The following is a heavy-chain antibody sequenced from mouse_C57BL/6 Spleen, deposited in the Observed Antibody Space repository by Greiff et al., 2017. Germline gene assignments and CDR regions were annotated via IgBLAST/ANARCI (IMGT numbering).Heavy chain of an antibody. CDR1: GYSITSGYY. Sequence: EVHLVESGPGLVKPSQSLSLTCSVTGYSITSGYYWNWIRQFPGNKLEWMGYISYDGSNNYNPSLKNRISITRDTSKNQFFLKLNSVTTEDTATYYCARGGGSSPWAMDYWGQGTSVTVSS. V-gene: IGHV3-6*01. D-gene: IGHD1-1*01. CDR2: ISYDGSN. CDR3: ARGGGSSPWAMDY. J-gene: IGHJ4*01.